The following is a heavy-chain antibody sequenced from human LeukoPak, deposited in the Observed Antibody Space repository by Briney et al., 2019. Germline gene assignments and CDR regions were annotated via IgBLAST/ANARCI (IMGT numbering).Heavy chain of an antibody. CDR2: ISGSGGST. CDR1: GFTFSRYS. Sequence: GGSLRLSCAASGFTFSRYSVNWVRQAPGKGLEWVSAISGSGGSTYYADSVKGRFTISRDNSKNTLYLQMNSLRAEDTAVYYCAKSIAVAGTIDYWGQGTLVAVSS. CDR3: AKSIAVAGTIDY. V-gene: IGHV3-23*01. D-gene: IGHD6-19*01. J-gene: IGHJ4*02.